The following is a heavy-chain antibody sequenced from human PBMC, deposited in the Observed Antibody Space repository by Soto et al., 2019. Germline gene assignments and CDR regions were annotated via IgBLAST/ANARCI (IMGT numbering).Heavy chain of an antibody. Sequence: PGGSLGLSCAASRFTFSSYVMHGVRQAPGKGLEWVAVIWYDGSNKYYADSVKGRFTISRDNSKNTLYLQMNSLRAEDTAVYYCARGPSSWLDYWGQGTLVTVSS. V-gene: IGHV3-33*01. J-gene: IGHJ4*02. CDR2: IWYDGSNK. CDR3: ARGPSSWLDY. D-gene: IGHD6-13*01. CDR1: RFTFSSYV.